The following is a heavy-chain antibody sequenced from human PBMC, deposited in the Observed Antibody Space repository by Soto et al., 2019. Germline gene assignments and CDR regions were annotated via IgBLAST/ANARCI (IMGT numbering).Heavy chain of an antibody. D-gene: IGHD6-6*01. Sequence: GVLRLSCAASGFTFSSYAMSWVRQAPGKGLEWVSAISGSGGSTYYADSVKGRFTISRDNSKNTLYLQMNSLRAEDTAVYYCAKMPTDSSSFCWFDPWGQGTLVTVS. V-gene: IGHV3-23*01. CDR3: AKMPTDSSSFCWFDP. J-gene: IGHJ5*02. CDR2: ISGSGGST. CDR1: GFTFSSYA.